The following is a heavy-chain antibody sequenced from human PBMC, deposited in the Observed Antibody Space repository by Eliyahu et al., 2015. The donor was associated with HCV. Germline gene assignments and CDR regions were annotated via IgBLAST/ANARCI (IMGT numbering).Heavy chain of an antibody. CDR1: GGSFSGYY. CDR3: ARHRVDTAMAWGRISGWFTWYFDY. CDR2: INHSGST. J-gene: IGHJ4*02. Sequence: QVQLQQWGAGLLKPSETLSLTCAVYGGSFSGYYWSWIRQPPXKGLEWIGEINHSGSTNYNPSLKSRVTISVDTSKNQFSLKLSSVTAADTAVYYCARHRVDTAMAWGRISGWFTWYFDYWGQGTLVTVSS. V-gene: IGHV4-34*01. D-gene: IGHD5-18*01.